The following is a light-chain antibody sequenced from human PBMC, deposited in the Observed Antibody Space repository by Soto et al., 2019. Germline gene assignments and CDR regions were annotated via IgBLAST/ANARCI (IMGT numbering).Light chain of an antibody. J-gene: IGLJ3*02. Sequence: YELTQPSSVSVSPGQTARITCSGDVLAKKYARWFQQKPGQAPVLVIYKDSERPSGIPERFSGSSSGTTVTLTISGAQVEDEADYYCYSAADNNQVFGGGTKLTVL. CDR3: YSAADNNQV. CDR1: VLAKKY. CDR2: KDS. V-gene: IGLV3-27*01.